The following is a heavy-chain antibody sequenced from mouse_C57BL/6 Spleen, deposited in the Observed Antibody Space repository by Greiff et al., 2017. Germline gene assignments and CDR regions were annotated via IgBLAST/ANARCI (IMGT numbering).Heavy chain of an antibody. J-gene: IGHJ2*01. CDR3: ARSEGWLPHYFDY. D-gene: IGHD2-3*01. CDR1: GSIFTSYW. V-gene: IGHV1-61*01. Sequence: VQLQQPGAELVRPGSSVKLSCKASGSIFTSYWMDWVKQRPGQGLEWIGNIYPSDSETHYNQKFKDKATLTVDKSSSTAYMQLSSLTSEDSAVYYCARSEGWLPHYFDYWGQGTTLTVSS. CDR2: IYPSDSET.